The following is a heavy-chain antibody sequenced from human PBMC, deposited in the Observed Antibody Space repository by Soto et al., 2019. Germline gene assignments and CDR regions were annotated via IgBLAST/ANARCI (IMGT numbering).Heavy chain of an antibody. CDR1: GFTFDDYA. J-gene: IGHJ2*01. V-gene: IGHV3-9*01. D-gene: IGHD4-17*01. Sequence: EVQLLESGGGLVQPGRSLRLSCVASGFTFDDYAMHWVRQAPGKGLEWVSGISWNGDETDYADSIRGRFTISRDNTKNTLFLPMNSLRAYGAALYYCAKDGDSDL. CDR2: ISWNGDET. CDR3: AKDGDSDL.